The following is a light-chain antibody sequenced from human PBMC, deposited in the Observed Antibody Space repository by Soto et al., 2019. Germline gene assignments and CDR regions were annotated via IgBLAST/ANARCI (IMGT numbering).Light chain of an antibody. CDR2: VAS. CDR1: QSIVTF. J-gene: IGKJ2*01. V-gene: IGKV1-39*01. CDR3: QQTSGVPRT. Sequence: DIQMTQSPSSLSATVGDRVTITCRASQSIVTFLNWYQQRPGEAPKLLIYVASNLHSAVPSRFSGSGSGTDFTLTISSLQPEDFATYFCQQTSGVPRTFGQGTKLEIK.